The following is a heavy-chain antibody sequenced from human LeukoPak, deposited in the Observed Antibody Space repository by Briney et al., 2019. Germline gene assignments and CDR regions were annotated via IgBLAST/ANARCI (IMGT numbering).Heavy chain of an antibody. CDR2: IYYSGST. V-gene: IGHV4-39*01. Sequence: PSETLSLTCTVSSGSISSSSYYWGWIRQPPGKGLEWIGSIYYSGSTYYNPSLKSRVTISVDTSKNQFSLKLSSVTAADTAVYYCARGGYSSAFDIWGQGTMVTVSS. D-gene: IGHD5-18*01. J-gene: IGHJ3*02. CDR3: ARGGYSSAFDI. CDR1: SGSISSSSYY.